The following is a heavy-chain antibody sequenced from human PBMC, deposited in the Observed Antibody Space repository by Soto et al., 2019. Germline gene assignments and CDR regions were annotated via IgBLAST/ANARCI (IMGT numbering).Heavy chain of an antibody. D-gene: IGHD2-2*01. CDR1: GGSINSGGYY. J-gene: IGHJ6*04. V-gene: IGHV4-31*03. CDR3: AKFPSRANSSVMAF. CDR2: IYYSGDT. Sequence: PSETLSLTCTVAGGSINSGGYYWTCIRQHPGRGLESIGYIYYSGDTYYNPSLKSRLSISLDTSKNQFSLKLTSVTAADTAIYYFAKFPSRANSSVMAFRGNGTAVPVSS.